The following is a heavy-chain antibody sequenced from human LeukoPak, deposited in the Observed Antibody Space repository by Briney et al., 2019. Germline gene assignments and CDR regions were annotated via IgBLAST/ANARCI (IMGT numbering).Heavy chain of an antibody. V-gene: IGHV3-30-3*01. D-gene: IGHD3-10*01. CDR2: ISYDGSKK. Sequence: GGSLRLSCAASGFSFSSYAMHWVRQAPGEGLEWVAVISYDGSKKYYADSVKGRFTTSRDNTKNTLYLQMNSLRAEATAVYYCARAASMVEGAFTYWGQGTLVTVSS. CDR3: ARAASMVEGAFTY. CDR1: GFSFSSYA. J-gene: IGHJ4*02.